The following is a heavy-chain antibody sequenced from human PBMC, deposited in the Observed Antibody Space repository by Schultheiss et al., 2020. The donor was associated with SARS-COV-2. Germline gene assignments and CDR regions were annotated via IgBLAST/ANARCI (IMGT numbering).Heavy chain of an antibody. CDR1: GFTFSSYA. J-gene: IGHJ4*02. CDR3: ATFRNGWSAFDY. CDR2: ISSSGSTI. Sequence: GGSLRLSCAASGFTFSSYAMHWVRQAPGKGLEWVSYISSSGSTIYYADSVKGRFTISRDNAKNSLYLQMNSLRAEDTAVYYCATFRNGWSAFDYWGQGTLVTVSS. V-gene: IGHV3-48*04. D-gene: IGHD6-19*01.